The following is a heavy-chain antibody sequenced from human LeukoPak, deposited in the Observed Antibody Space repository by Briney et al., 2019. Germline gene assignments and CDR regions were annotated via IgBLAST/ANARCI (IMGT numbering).Heavy chain of an antibody. CDR1: GFTFSSYW. CDR2: INTDGSTT. CDR3: AGNRAGWFDP. J-gene: IGHJ5*02. V-gene: IGHV3-74*01. Sequence: PGGSLRLSCAASGFTFSSYWMHWVRQAPGKGLVWVSRINTDGSTTTYADSVKGRFTISRDNAKNTLYLQMNSLRAEDTAVYYWAGNRAGWFDPWGPGTLVTVSS. D-gene: IGHD2/OR15-2a*01.